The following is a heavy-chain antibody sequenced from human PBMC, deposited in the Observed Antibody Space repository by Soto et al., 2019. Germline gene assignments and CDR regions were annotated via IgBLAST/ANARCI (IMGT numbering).Heavy chain of an antibody. CDR1: GFTFSRHA. D-gene: IGHD6-13*01. Sequence: GGSLRLSCTASGFTFSRHAMTWVRQAPGKGLEWVSGLSDSGGSIYYADSVKGRFTISRDNSMNTLYLQMNTLRAEDTAIYYCAKVSSSWYAGFFDLWGKGTLVTSPQ. CDR3: AKVSSSWYAGFFDL. CDR2: LSDSGGSI. V-gene: IGHV3-23*01. J-gene: IGHJ4*02.